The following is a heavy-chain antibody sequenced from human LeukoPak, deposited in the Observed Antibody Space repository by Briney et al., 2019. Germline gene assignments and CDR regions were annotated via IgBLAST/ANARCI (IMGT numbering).Heavy chain of an antibody. CDR1: GGSTSSGGYS. J-gene: IGHJ5*02. Sequence: SQTLSLTCAVSGGSTSSGGYSWSWIRQPPGKGLEWSGYFYHSGSTYYNPSLKSRVIISVDRSKNQFSLKLSSVAAADTAVYYCARSIVLLPAAIGWFDPRGQGTLVTVSS. CDR3: ARSIVLLPAAIGWFDP. V-gene: IGHV4-30-2*01. CDR2: FYHSGST. D-gene: IGHD2-2*01.